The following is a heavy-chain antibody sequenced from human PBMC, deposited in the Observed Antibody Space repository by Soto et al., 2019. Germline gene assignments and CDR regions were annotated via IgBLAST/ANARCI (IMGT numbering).Heavy chain of an antibody. CDR3: AVYGDYLGNKQKNYSYYGMDV. CDR1: GYTFTSYA. J-gene: IGHJ6*02. Sequence: ASVKVSCKASGYTFTSYAMHWVRQAPGQRLEWIGWINAGNSNTKYSQKFQGRVTITRDTSASTAYMELSSLRSEDTAVYYCAVYGDYLGNKQKNYSYYGMDVWGQGTTVTASS. V-gene: IGHV1-3*01. D-gene: IGHD4-17*01. CDR2: INAGNSNT.